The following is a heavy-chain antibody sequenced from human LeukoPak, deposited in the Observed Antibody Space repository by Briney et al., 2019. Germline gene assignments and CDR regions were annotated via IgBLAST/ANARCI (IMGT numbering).Heavy chain of an antibody. V-gene: IGHV1-18*01. J-gene: IGHJ3*02. CDR3: ARGLDYYDSSGIDAFDI. CDR1: GYTFTSYG. D-gene: IGHD3-22*01. CDR2: ISAYNGNT. Sequence: ASVKVSCKASGYTFTSYGISWVRQARGQGLEWMGWISAYNGNTNYAQKLQGRVTMTTDTSTSTAYMELRSLRSDDTAVYYCARGLDYYDSSGIDAFDIWGQGTMVTVSS.